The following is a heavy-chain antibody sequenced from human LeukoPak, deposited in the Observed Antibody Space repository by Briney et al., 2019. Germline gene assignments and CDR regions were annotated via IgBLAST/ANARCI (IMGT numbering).Heavy chain of an antibody. V-gene: IGHV3-30-3*01. D-gene: IGHD6-19*01. CDR2: ISYDGSNK. CDR1: GFTFSSYA. Sequence: GGSLRLSSAASGFTFSSYAMHWVRQAPGKGLEWVAVISYDGSNKYYADSVKGRFTISRDNSKNTLYLQMNSLRAEDTAVYYCARDRGVTEQWLVLLDYWGQGTLVTVSS. J-gene: IGHJ4*02. CDR3: ARDRGVTEQWLVLLDY.